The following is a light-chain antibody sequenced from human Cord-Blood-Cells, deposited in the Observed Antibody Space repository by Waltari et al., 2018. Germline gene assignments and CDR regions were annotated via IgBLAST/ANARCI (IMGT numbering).Light chain of an antibody. Sequence: QSALTQPDSVSGSPGQSITISCPGTRSDVGGSNFVSWYQQHPGKAPKLMIYDVSNRPSGVSNRFSGSKSGNTASLTISGLQAEDEADYYCSSYTSSSTWVFGGGTKLTVL. J-gene: IGLJ3*02. CDR3: SSYTSSSTWV. CDR2: DVS. CDR1: RSDVGGSNF. V-gene: IGLV2-14*03.